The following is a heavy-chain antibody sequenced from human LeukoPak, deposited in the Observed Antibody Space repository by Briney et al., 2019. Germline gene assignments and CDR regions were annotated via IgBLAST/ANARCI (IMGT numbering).Heavy chain of an antibody. D-gene: IGHD3-16*01. V-gene: IGHV3-30*02. CDR2: IRFDGTKT. CDR1: GFPFSSYS. J-gene: IGHJ6*03. CDR3: AKDGVILAPGESWYMDV. Sequence: GGSLRLSCAASGFPFSSYSMNWVRQAPGKGLEWVAFIRFDGTKTNYAESVRGRFTISRDNSKNTLYLQMNSLRADDTAVFYCAKDGVILAPGESWYMDVWGSGTPVTVSS.